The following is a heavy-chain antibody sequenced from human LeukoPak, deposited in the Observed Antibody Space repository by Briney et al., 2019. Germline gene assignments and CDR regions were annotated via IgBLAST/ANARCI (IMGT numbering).Heavy chain of an antibody. Sequence: GGSLRLSCAASGFTFSDYYMSWIRQAPGKGLEWVSYISSTSSYINYADFVKGRFTISRDNAKNSLFLQMNSLRAEDTAVYYCARVSQWLVPYWGQGTLVTVSS. CDR3: ARVSQWLVPY. J-gene: IGHJ4*02. CDR1: GFTFSDYY. D-gene: IGHD6-19*01. CDR2: ISSTSSYI. V-gene: IGHV3-11*05.